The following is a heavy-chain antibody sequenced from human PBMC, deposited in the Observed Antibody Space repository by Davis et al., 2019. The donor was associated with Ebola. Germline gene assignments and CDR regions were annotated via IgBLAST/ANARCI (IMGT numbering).Heavy chain of an antibody. V-gene: IGHV1-2*02. J-gene: IGHJ4*02. Sequence: AASVKVSCKASVYTFTGYYMYWVRQAPGQGLEWMGWINPNSGGTNYAQTFQGRVTMTRDTSISTAYMELSRVRSDDTAVYYCARVSAYYDSTGPVVYWGQGTLVTVSS. CDR2: INPNSGGT. D-gene: IGHD3-22*01. CDR3: ARVSAYYDSTGPVVY. CDR1: VYTFTGYY.